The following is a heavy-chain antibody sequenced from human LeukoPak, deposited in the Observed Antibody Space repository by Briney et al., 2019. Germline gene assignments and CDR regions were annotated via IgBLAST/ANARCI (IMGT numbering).Heavy chain of an antibody. CDR1: GYALTELS. CDR3: ATLRWLLPLDAFDI. J-gene: IGHJ3*02. V-gene: IGHV1-24*01. D-gene: IGHD3-22*01. Sequence: ASVKVSCKVSGYALTELSMHWVRRAPGKGLEWMGGFDPEDGETIYAQKFQGRVTMTEDTSTDTAYMELSSLRSEDTAVYCCATLRWLLPLDAFDIWGQGTMVTVSS. CDR2: FDPEDGET.